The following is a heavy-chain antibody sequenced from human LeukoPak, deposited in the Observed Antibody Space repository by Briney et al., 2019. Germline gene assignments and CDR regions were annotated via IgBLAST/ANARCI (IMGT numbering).Heavy chain of an antibody. Sequence: GTSVKVSCKASGFTFTSSAMQWVRQARGQRLEWIGWIVVGSGNTNYAQKFQERVTITRDMSTSTAYMELSRLRSDDTAVYYCARGVPSIQIYDFWSGWGQGTLVTVSS. CDR2: IVVGSGNT. V-gene: IGHV1-58*02. CDR3: ARGVPSIQIYDFWSG. CDR1: GFTFTSSA. J-gene: IGHJ4*02. D-gene: IGHD3-3*01.